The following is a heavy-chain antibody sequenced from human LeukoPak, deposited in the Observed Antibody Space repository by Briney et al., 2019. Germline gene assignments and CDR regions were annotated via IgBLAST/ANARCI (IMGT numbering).Heavy chain of an antibody. CDR1: GGSISSYY. D-gene: IGHD5-18*01. J-gene: IGHJ4*02. V-gene: IGHV4-4*07. CDR2: IYTSGNT. CDR3: ARGYGPVRFDY. Sequence: SETLSLTCTVSGGSISSYYWSWIRQPAGKGLEWIGRIYTSGNTKYNPSLKSRVTLSVDKSKNQVSLKLISVTAADTAVYYCARGYGPVRFDYWGQGTLVTVSS.